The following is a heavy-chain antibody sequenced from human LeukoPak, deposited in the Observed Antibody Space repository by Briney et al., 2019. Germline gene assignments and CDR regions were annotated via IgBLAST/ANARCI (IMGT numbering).Heavy chain of an antibody. V-gene: IGHV4-59*08. CDR3: ARNKGYFGS. Sequence: SETLSLTCTVSGGSISGSYWSWIRQPPGKGLEWIGSLYSSESTNYNPSLKSRVTMSVDTSKNQFSLRLGSVTAADPAVYYCARNKGYFGSWGQGTLVTVSS. D-gene: IGHD3-22*01. J-gene: IGHJ5*01. CDR1: GGSISGSY. CDR2: LYSSEST.